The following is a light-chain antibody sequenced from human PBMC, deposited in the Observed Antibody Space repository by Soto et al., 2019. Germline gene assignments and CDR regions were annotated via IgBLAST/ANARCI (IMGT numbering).Light chain of an antibody. V-gene: IGKV1-9*01. CDR2: STS. Sequence: IHLTPSPSFLSASVVDRVTITCRASQGISGYLAWYQQKPGKVPKLLIYSTSTLQSGVPSRFSGTASGTEFTLSISGLQPEDFATYYCQQLNTYLITFGQGTRLEI. J-gene: IGKJ5*01. CDR1: QGISGY. CDR3: QQLNTYLIT.